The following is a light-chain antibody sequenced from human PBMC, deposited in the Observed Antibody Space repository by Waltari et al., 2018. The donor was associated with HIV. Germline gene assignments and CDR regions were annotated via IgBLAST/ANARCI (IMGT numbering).Light chain of an antibody. CDR3: QQHDVSPYT. J-gene: IGKJ2*01. CDR2: WAS. V-gene: IGKV4-1*01. Sequence: DIVMTQSPDSLDVSLGERATINCRSSQSLYNSNNKNSLSWYQQKPGPPPKLLIYWASTRNSGVPDRFTGSGSGTDFTFSISSLQAEDVAVYYCQQHDVSPYTFGQGTKV. CDR1: QSLYNSNNKNS.